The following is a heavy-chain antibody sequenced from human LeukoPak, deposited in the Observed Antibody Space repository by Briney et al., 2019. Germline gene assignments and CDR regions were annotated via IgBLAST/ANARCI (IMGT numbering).Heavy chain of an antibody. CDR2: FDPEDGET. Sequence: ASVKVSYKVSGYTLTELSMHWVRQAPGKGLEWMGGFDPEDGETIYAQKFQGRVTMTEDTSTDTAYMELSSLRSEDTAVYYCASLVTAIRGVDWFDPWGQGTLVTVSS. J-gene: IGHJ5*02. CDR3: ASLVTAIRGVDWFDP. D-gene: IGHD2-21*02. V-gene: IGHV1-24*01. CDR1: GYTLTELS.